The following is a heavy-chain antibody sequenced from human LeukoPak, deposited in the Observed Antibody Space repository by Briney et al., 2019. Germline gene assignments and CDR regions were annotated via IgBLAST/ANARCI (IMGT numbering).Heavy chain of an antibody. V-gene: IGHV4-59*11. D-gene: IGHD3-22*01. CDR2: IYYSGST. Sequence: SETLSLTCTVSGGSISSHYWSWIRQPPGKGLEWIGYIYYSGSTNYNPSLKSRVTISVDTSKNQFSLKLSSVTAADTAVYYCAGGEYDSSGYYTLLDYWGQGTLVTVSS. CDR1: GGSISSHY. J-gene: IGHJ4*02. CDR3: AGGEYDSSGYYTLLDY.